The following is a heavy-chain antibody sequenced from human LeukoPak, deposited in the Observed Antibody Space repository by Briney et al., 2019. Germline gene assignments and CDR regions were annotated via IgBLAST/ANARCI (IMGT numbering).Heavy chain of an antibody. CDR2: ISYDGSNK. CDR3: AKYFSDFWSGLDY. J-gene: IGHJ4*02. V-gene: IGHV3-30*18. Sequence: GGSLRLSCAASGFTFSSYGMHWVRQPPGKGLEWVADISYDGSNKYYADSVKRRFTISRDNSKNTLYLHMTGLGAEDRAVYYCAKYFSDFWSGLDYWGQGTLVTVSS. CDR1: GFTFSSYG. D-gene: IGHD3-3*01.